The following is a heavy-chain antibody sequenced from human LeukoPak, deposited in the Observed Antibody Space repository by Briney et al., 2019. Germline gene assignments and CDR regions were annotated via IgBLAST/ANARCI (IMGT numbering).Heavy chain of an antibody. D-gene: IGHD3-22*01. Sequence: SETLSLTCAVSGGSISRGGYSWSWIRQPPGKGLEWIGYIYHSGSTYYNPSLKSRVTISVDRSKNQLSLKLSSVTAADTAVYYCARDSSGSHYYFDYWGQGTLVTVSS. CDR1: GGSISRGGYS. V-gene: IGHV4-30-2*01. CDR2: IYHSGST. J-gene: IGHJ4*02. CDR3: ARDSSGSHYYFDY.